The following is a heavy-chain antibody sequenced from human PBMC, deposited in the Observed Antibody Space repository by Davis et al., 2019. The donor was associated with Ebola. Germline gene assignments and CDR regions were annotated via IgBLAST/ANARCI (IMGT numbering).Heavy chain of an antibody. CDR2: INPNSGGT. J-gene: IGHJ3*02. D-gene: IGHD3-22*01. CDR3: ARPHHYYDSSGYYYVDAFDI. Sequence: ASVKVSCKASGYTFTGYYMHWVRQAPGQGLEWMGWINPNSGGTNYAQKFQGWVTMTRDTSISTAYMELSSLRSEDTAVYYCARPHHYYDSSGYYYVDAFDIWGQGTMVTVSS. CDR1: GYTFTGYY. V-gene: IGHV1-2*04.